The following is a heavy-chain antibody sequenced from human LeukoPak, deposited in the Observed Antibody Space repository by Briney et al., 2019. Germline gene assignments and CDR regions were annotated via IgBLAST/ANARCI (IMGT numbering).Heavy chain of an antibody. V-gene: IGHV3-53*01. J-gene: IGHJ4*02. D-gene: IGHD4-11*01. Sequence: PGGSLTLSCAVSGFTVSSNYMRWVRRAPGEGGVGVSVIYSGGSTYYADPVKGRFTTSRDNSTNTLFLLMNSLRADDAALLYCARGGDYSNPFDYWGQGTLVTVSS. CDR2: IYSGGST. CDR3: ARGGDYSNPFDY. CDR1: GFTVSSNY.